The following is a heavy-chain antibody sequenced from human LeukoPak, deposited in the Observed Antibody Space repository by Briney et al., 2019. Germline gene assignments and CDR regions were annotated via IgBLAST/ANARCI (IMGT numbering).Heavy chain of an antibody. CDR1: GGSISSYY. J-gene: IGHJ4*02. CDR2: IYYSGST. Sequence: SETLSLACTVSGGSISSYYWSWIRQPPGKGLEWIGYIYYSGSTNYNPSLKSRVTISVDTSKNQFSLKLSSVTAADMAVYYCARVYSGYDYTFDYWGQGTLVTVSS. CDR3: ARVYSGYDYTFDY. D-gene: IGHD5-12*01. V-gene: IGHV4-59*01.